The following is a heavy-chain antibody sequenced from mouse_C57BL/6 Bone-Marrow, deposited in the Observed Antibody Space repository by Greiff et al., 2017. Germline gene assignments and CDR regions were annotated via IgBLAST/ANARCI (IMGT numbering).Heavy chain of an antibody. J-gene: IGHJ2*01. V-gene: IGHV1-64*01. Sequence: QVQLQQPGAELVKPGASVKLSCKASGYTFTSYWLHWVKQRPGQGLEWIGMIHPNSGSTNYNWKFKSKATLTVDKSSSTAYLQLSSLTSEDSAVYYCARRAPFYYGNSYYFDDWGQGTTLTVSS. CDR3: ARRAPFYYGNSYYFDD. CDR2: IHPNSGST. CDR1: GYTFTSYW. D-gene: IGHD2-1*01.